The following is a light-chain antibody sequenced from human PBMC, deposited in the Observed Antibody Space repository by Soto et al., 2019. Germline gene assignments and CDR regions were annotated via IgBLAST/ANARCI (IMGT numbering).Light chain of an antibody. CDR3: QQYGSSPPDT. CDR1: QSVSSSY. V-gene: IGKV3-20*01. J-gene: IGKJ2*01. CDR2: GAS. Sequence: EIVLTQSPGTLSLSPGERATLSCRASQSVSSSYLAWYQQKPGQAPRLLIYGASSRATGIPDRFSGSGAGTDFTLTISRLEPEDVAVYYCQQYGSSPPDTVGQGTKLEIK.